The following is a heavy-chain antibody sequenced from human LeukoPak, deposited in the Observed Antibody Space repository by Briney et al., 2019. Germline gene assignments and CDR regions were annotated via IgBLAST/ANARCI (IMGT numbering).Heavy chain of an antibody. D-gene: IGHD3-22*01. V-gene: IGHV4-39*01. CDR2: MYYSGST. J-gene: IGHJ4*02. CDR1: GGSISSSSYY. Sequence: PSETLSLTCTVSGGSISSSSYYWGWIRQPPGKGLEWIGSMYYSGSTYYNPSLKSRVTISVDTSKNQFSLKLSSVTAADTAVYYCARQGYYYDSSGYQLYYFDYWGQGTLVTVSS. CDR3: ARQGYYYDSSGYQLYYFDY.